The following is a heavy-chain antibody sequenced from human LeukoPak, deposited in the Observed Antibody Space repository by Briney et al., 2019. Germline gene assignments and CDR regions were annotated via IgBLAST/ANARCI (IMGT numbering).Heavy chain of an antibody. Sequence: PGGSLRLSCAASGFTVSSNYMSWVRQAPGKGLEWVSVIYSGGSTYYADSVKGRFTISRDNSKNTLYLQMNSLRAEDTAVYYCARASIPPDYYEPYYFDYWGQGTLVTVSS. CDR3: ARASIPPDYYEPYYFDY. V-gene: IGHV3-66*01. J-gene: IGHJ4*02. CDR2: IYSGGST. CDR1: GFTVSSNY. D-gene: IGHD3-22*01.